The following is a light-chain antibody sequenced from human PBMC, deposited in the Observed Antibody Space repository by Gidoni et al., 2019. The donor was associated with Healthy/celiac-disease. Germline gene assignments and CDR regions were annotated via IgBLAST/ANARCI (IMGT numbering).Light chain of an antibody. CDR2: YAS. CDR3: QQYNSNPPFT. Sequence: AIRMTQSPFPLSASVGDRVTITCRASQGISSYLAWYQQKPGKAPKLFIYYASSLQSGVPSRFSGSGSGTDYTLTISSLQPEDFATYYCQQYNSNPPFTFGPGTKVDIK. J-gene: IGKJ3*01. V-gene: IGKV1D-43*01. CDR1: QGISSY.